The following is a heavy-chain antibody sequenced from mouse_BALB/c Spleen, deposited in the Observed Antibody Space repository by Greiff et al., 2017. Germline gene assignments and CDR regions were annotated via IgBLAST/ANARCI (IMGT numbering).Heavy chain of an antibody. CDR1: GFTFSRYA. Sequence: EVQRVESGGGLVKPGGSLKLSCAASGFTFSRYAMSWVRQTPEKRLEWVASISSGGSTYYPDSVKGRFTISRDNARNILYLQMSSLRSEDTAMYYCARVDGRGAMDYWGQGTSVTVSS. D-gene: IGHD1-1*01. CDR3: ARVDGRGAMDY. J-gene: IGHJ4*01. V-gene: IGHV5-6-5*01. CDR2: ISSGGST.